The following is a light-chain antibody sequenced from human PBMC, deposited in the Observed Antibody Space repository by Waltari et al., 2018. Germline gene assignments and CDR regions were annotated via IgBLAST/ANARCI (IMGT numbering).Light chain of an antibody. Sequence: DIVMTQSPDSLAVSLGERATINCKSSQSVLYSSNNKNYLAWYQQKPGQPPNLLIYWAPTRESGVPDRFSGSGSGTDFTLTISSLQAEDVAVYYCQQYYSTPPTFGQGTKVEIK. J-gene: IGKJ1*01. CDR3: QQYYSTPPT. CDR2: WAP. V-gene: IGKV4-1*01. CDR1: QSVLYSSNNKNY.